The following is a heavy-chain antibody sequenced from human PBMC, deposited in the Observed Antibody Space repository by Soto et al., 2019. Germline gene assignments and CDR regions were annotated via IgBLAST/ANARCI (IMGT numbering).Heavy chain of an antibody. CDR1: GFTFSDYY. V-gene: IGHV3-11*06. Sequence: SCAASGFTFSDYYMSWIRQAPGKGLEWVSYISSSSSYTNYADSVKGRFTISRDNAKNSLYLQMNSLRAEDTAVYYCAREFSVVATLGNWFDPWGQGTLVPSPQ. D-gene: IGHD2-15*01. CDR3: AREFSVVATLGNWFDP. CDR2: ISSSSSYT. J-gene: IGHJ5*02.